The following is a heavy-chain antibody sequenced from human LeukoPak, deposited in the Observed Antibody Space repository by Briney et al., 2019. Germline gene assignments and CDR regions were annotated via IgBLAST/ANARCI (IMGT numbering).Heavy chain of an antibody. CDR2: IKQDGSLE. CDR3: ARWTGVIDS. J-gene: IGHJ4*02. CDR1: GFTFEKYW. Sequence: PGGSLRLSCVGSGFTFEKYWMHWVRQAPGKGPEWVANIKQDGSLEHYMDSVKGGFTISRDNANSSLILQMDSLRAEDTAVYYCARWTGVIDSWGQGTLVTVSS. D-gene: IGHD2-21*01. V-gene: IGHV3-7*01.